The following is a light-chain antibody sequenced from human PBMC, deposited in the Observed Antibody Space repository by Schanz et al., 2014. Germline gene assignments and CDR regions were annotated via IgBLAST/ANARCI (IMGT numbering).Light chain of an antibody. Sequence: QSVLTQPPSVSAAPGQKVTISCSGSSSEIGDNYVSWYQHLPGTAPKVLIYDNHYRPSGIPDRFSGSKSGTSATLDITGLQTGDEADYYCGTWDTSLSAWVFGGGTKLTVL. J-gene: IGLJ3*02. CDR1: SSEIGDNY. CDR3: GTWDTSLSAWV. CDR2: DNH. V-gene: IGLV1-51*01.